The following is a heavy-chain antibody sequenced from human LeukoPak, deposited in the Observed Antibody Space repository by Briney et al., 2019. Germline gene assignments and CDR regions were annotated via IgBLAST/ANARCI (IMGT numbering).Heavy chain of an antibody. D-gene: IGHD5-18*01. CDR2: INSDGSST. CDR1: GFTFSSYW. J-gene: IGHJ3*02. CDR3: ARYLRGYSYGDAFDI. Sequence: PGGSLRLSCAASGFTFSSYWMHWVRQAPGKGLVWISRINSDGSSTSYADSVKGRFTTSRDNAKNTLYLQMNSLRAEDTAAYYCARYLRGYSYGDAFDIWGQGTMVTVSS. V-gene: IGHV3-74*01.